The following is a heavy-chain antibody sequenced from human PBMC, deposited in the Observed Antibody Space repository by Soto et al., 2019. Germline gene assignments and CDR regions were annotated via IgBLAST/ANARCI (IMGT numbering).Heavy chain of an antibody. J-gene: IGHJ4*02. Sequence: SETLSLTCTVSGASISHSYWSWIRQPPGKGLEWIGCIYYSGSTNHNPSLKSRVTISVDTSKRQFSLKLSSVTAADTAVYYCARGGWQWQASFDSWGQGTLVTVSS. D-gene: IGHD6-19*01. V-gene: IGHV4-59*01. CDR1: GASISHSY. CDR3: ARGGWQWQASFDS. CDR2: IYYSGST.